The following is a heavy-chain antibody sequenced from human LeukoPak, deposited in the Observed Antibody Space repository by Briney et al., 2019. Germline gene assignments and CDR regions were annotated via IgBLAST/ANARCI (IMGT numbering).Heavy chain of an antibody. CDR3: AARGSVTTPIGY. CDR2: INPNSGGT. V-gene: IGHV1-2*02. Sequence: APVKVSCKASGYTFTGYYMHWVRQAPGQGLEWMGWINPNSGGTNYAQKFQGRVTMTRDTSISTAYMELSRLRSDDTAVYYCAARGSVTTPIGYWGQGTLVTVSS. CDR1: GYTFTGYY. D-gene: IGHD4-17*01. J-gene: IGHJ4*02.